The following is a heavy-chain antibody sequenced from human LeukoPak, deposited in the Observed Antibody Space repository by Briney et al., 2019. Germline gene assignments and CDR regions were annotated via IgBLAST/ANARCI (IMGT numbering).Heavy chain of an antibody. D-gene: IGHD2-2*01. CDR3: ARVQNIVVVPADNVDAFDI. V-gene: IGHV4-31*03. J-gene: IGHJ3*02. Sequence: SETLSLTCTVPGGSISSGGYYWSWIRQHPGKGLEWIGYIYYSGSTYYNPSLKSRVTISVDTSKNQFSLKLSSVTAADTAVYYCARVQNIVVVPADNVDAFDIWGQGTMVTVSS. CDR2: IYYSGST. CDR1: GGSISSGGYY.